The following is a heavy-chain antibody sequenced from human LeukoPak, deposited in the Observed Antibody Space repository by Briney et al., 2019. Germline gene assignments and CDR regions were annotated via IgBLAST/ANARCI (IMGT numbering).Heavy chain of an antibody. CDR1: GFTFSGYW. CDR2: IDRDGRST. J-gene: IGHJ5*02. D-gene: IGHD1-26*01. V-gene: IGHV3-74*01. Sequence: GGSLRLSCEASGFTFSGYWMHWVRQAPGKGLVWVSHIDRDGRSTNYAGSVKGRFTISRDNARNTLFLQMNSLRVEDTAVYYCARDRGSTNWFDPWGQGTLVTVSS. CDR3: ARDRGSTNWFDP.